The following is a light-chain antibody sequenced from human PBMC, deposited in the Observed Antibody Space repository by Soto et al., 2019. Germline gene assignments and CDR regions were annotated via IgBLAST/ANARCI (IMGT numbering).Light chain of an antibody. CDR2: ENS. CDR3: GTWDSNLSAVV. Sequence: QSVLTQPPSVSATPGQKVTISCSGSSSNIGNNYVSWYQQLPGTAPKLLIYENSKRPSGIPDRFSASKSGTSATLGITGLQTGDEADYYCGTWDSNLSAVVFGGGTKVTVL. V-gene: IGLV1-51*02. CDR1: SSNIGNNY. J-gene: IGLJ2*01.